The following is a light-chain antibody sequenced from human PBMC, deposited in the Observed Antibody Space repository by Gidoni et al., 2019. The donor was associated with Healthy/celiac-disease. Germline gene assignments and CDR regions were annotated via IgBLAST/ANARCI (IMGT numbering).Light chain of an antibody. CDR2: GAS. V-gene: IGKV3-20*01. Sequence: EIVLTQSPGTLSLSPGERATLSCRASPSVSSSYLAWYQQKPGQAPRLLIYGASSRAPGIPDRFSGSGSGTDFTLTISRLEPEDFAVYYCQQYGSSRTFGQGTKVEIK. J-gene: IGKJ1*01. CDR3: QQYGSSRT. CDR1: PSVSSSY.